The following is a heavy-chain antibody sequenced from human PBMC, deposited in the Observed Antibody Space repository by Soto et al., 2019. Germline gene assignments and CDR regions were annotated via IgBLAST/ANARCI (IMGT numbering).Heavy chain of an antibody. J-gene: IGHJ5*02. D-gene: IGHD1-26*01. V-gene: IGHV4-59*08. CDR3: AKLDLGAFDP. CDR1: GGSISSYY. Sequence: SETLSLTCTVSGGSISSYYWSWIRQPPGKGLECIAYIYHSGSTVFNPSLKSRVTISVDTSKNQFSLKLSSVTAADTAVYYCAKLDLGAFDPWGQGTLVTVSS. CDR2: IYHSGST.